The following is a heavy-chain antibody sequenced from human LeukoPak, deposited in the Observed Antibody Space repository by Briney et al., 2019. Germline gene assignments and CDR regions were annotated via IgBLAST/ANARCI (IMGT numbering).Heavy chain of an antibody. V-gene: IGHV4-59*08. CDR2: IYYSGST. CDR1: GASIRSYD. CDR3: ARLDYYDSSGHKGSIDY. D-gene: IGHD3-22*01. Sequence: SETLSLTCAVSGASIRSYDWTWIRQPPGKGLEWIGYIYYSGSTNYNPSLKSRVTISVDTSKNQFSLKLSSVTAADTAVCYCARLDYYDSSGHKGSIDYWGQGTLVTVSS. J-gene: IGHJ4*02.